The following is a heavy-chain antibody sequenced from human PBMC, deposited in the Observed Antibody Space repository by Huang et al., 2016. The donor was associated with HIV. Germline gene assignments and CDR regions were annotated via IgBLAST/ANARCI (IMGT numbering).Heavy chain of an antibody. CDR1: GYSFAKYW. D-gene: IGHD5-18*01. Sequence: EEQLVQSGAEVKKPGESLKISCEGSGYSFAKYWIGWVRQMPGKGLAWMGIIYPDDSDTRYSPSFQGQVSISADKSISTAYLQWSSLKASDTAMYYCARLDTARNYYYYGLDVWGQGTSVSVSS. CDR3: ARLDTARNYYYYGLDV. J-gene: IGHJ6*02. CDR2: IYPDDSDT. V-gene: IGHV5-51*01.